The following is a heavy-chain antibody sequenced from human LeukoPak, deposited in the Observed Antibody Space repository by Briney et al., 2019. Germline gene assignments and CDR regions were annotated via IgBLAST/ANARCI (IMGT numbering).Heavy chain of an antibody. CDR2: IYYGGNT. CDR3: AGRDGDYYYDSRGYYDPFDI. D-gene: IGHD3-22*01. V-gene: IGHV4-59*08. J-gene: IGHJ3*02. CDR1: GGSISSYY. Sequence: SETLSLTCTVSGGSISSYYWSWIRQAPGRGLEWIGYIYYGGNTIYNPSLKSRVTISIDTSKNQFSLKLTSVTAADTAVYYCAGRDGDYYYDSRGYYDPFDIWGQGTMLTVSS.